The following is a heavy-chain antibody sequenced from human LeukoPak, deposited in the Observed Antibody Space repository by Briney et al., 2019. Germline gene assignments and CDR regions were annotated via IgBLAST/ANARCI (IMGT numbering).Heavy chain of an antibody. CDR2: ISSSSSYT. Sequence: PGGSPRLSSSAAGFTSSGYYMSWIRQAPGKGLEWVSYISSSSSYTNYADSVKGRFTISRDNAKNSLYLQMNSLRAEDTAVYYCARDRGNDYWGRGTLVTVSS. V-gene: IGHV3-11*05. CDR1: GFTSSGYY. J-gene: IGHJ4*02. CDR3: ARDRGNDY. D-gene: IGHD3-10*01.